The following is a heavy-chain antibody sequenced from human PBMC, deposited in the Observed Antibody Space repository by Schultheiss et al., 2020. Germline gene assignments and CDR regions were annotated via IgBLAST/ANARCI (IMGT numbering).Heavy chain of an antibody. J-gene: IGHJ5*02. CDR2: IYHSGST. V-gene: IGHV4-4*02. CDR3: ARAVVPAAPYNWFDP. CDR1: GGSISSSNW. D-gene: IGHD2-2*01. Sequence: SETLSLTCAVSGGSISSSNWWSWVRQPPGKGLEWIGEIYHSGSTNYNPSLKSRVTISVDTSKNQFSLKLSSVTAADTAVYYCARAVVPAAPYNWFDPWGQGTLVTVSS.